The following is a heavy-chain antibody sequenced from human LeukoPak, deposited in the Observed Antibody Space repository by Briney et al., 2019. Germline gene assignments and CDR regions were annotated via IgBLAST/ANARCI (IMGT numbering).Heavy chain of an antibody. J-gene: IGHJ5*02. Sequence: SGGSLRLSCAASGLTFSSHWMHWVRQAPGKGLEWVSAISGSGTTTYYADSVKGRFTISRDNSKNTLYLQMNSLRAEDTAVYYCATLLYGGNLNWFDPWGQGTLVTVSS. D-gene: IGHD4-23*01. CDR3: ATLLYGGNLNWFDP. V-gene: IGHV3-23*01. CDR1: GLTFSSHW. CDR2: ISGSGTTT.